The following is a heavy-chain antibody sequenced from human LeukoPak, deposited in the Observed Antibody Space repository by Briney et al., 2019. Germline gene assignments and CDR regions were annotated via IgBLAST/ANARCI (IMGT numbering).Heavy chain of an antibody. D-gene: IGHD1-20*01. Sequence: GGSLRLSCAASGYPFKSYAMSWVRQAPGKGREWISYISNGVTTEYYADSVKGRFTISRHDARDSLYLQMESLRAEDTAVYYCARFNLGWLDPWGQGALVTVSS. J-gene: IGHJ5*02. CDR1: GYPFKSYA. V-gene: IGHV3-48*01. CDR3: ARFNLGWLDP. CDR2: ISNGVTTE.